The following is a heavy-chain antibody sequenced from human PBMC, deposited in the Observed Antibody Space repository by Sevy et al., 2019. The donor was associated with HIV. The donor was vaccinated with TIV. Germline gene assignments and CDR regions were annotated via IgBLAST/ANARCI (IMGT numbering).Heavy chain of an antibody. CDR1: GYTFTSYG. D-gene: IGHD3-3*01. J-gene: IGHJ3*02. Sequence: ASVKVSCKASGYTFTSYGISWVRQAPGQGLEWMGWISAYNGNTNYAQKLQGRVTMTTDTSTSTAYMELRSLRSDDTAMYYCARDFITIFGVVTTLDAFDIWGQGTMVTVSS. CDR2: ISAYNGNT. V-gene: IGHV1-18*01. CDR3: ARDFITIFGVVTTLDAFDI.